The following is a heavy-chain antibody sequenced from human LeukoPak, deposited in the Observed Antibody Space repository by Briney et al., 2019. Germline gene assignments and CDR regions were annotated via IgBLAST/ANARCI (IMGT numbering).Heavy chain of an antibody. Sequence: GGSLRLSCAASGFTFSSYWVTWVRQAPGKGLEWVADIKQDGSEKYNVDSVKGRFTISRDNAKRSLYLQMNSLRAEDTAVYYCARGAFLMDVWGKGPTVTVSS. CDR3: ARGAFLMDV. D-gene: IGHD2/OR15-2a*01. CDR2: IKQDGSEK. CDR1: GFTFSSYW. V-gene: IGHV3-7*01. J-gene: IGHJ6*03.